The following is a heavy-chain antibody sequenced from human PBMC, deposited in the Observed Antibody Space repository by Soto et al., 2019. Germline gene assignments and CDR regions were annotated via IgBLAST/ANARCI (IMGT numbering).Heavy chain of an antibody. CDR2: ILYSGST. CDR1: GGSITRNNHY. CDR3: ARLGSSGWYQGSYFDY. D-gene: IGHD6-19*01. Sequence: QLQLQESGPGLVKPSETLSLTCIVSGGSITRNNHYWGWIRQSPGKGLAWIGSILYSGSTNSTPSSKRRVTLSVETSKNQFSLKMSSVPAADTALYYCARLGSSGWYQGSYFDYWGQGTLVTVSS. J-gene: IGHJ4*02. V-gene: IGHV4-39*01.